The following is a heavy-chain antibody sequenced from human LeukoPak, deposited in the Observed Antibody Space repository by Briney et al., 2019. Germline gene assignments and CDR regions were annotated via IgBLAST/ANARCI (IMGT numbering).Heavy chain of an antibody. D-gene: IGHD6-13*01. Sequence: GGSLRLSCGVSGLTFRNYWMTWVRQAPGKGLEWVANIKEDGSEKYYVDSVKGRFTISRDNAKNSMYLQMNSLRAEDTAVYYCARDIAAAGNGWFDPWGQGTLVTVSS. V-gene: IGHV3-7*03. CDR2: IKEDGSEK. J-gene: IGHJ5*02. CDR3: ARDIAAAGNGWFDP. CDR1: GLTFRNYW.